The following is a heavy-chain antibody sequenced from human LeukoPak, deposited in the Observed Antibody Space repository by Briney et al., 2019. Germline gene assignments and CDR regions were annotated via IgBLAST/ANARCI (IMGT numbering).Heavy chain of an antibody. J-gene: IGHJ5*02. Sequence: ASVNVSCKASGYTFTSYGISWVRQAPGQGLEWMGWISAYNGNTNYAQKLQGRVTMTTDTSTSTAYMELRSLRYDDTAVYYCAREPLAAAGTRNWFDPWGQGTLVTVSS. V-gene: IGHV1-18*01. D-gene: IGHD6-13*01. CDR2: ISAYNGNT. CDR3: AREPLAAAGTRNWFDP. CDR1: GYTFTSYG.